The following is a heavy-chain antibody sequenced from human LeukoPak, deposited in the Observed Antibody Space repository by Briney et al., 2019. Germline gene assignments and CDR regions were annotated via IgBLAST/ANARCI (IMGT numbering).Heavy chain of an antibody. J-gene: IGHJ6*02. CDR3: ARGRSGSYRKDYYYGMDV. V-gene: IGHV4-34*01. CDR1: GGSFIGYY. Sequence: SETLPLTFAVYGGSFIGYYWSWIRPPPGKGLEWIGEINHSGSTNYNPPLKSRVTISVDTSKSQFSLKLSSVTAADTAVYYCARGRSGSYRKDYYYGMDVWGQGTTVTVSS. D-gene: IGHD1-26*01. CDR2: INHSGST.